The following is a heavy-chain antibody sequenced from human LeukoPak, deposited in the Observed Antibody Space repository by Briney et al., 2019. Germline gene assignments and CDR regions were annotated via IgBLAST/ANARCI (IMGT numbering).Heavy chain of an antibody. D-gene: IGHD6-19*01. CDR2: ISWNSGSI. J-gene: IGHJ4*02. CDR1: GFTFDDYA. CDR3: AKDTNQWLVGPSDY. V-gene: IGHV3-9*01. Sequence: GESLRLSCAASGFTFDDYAMNWVRQAPGKGLEWVSGISWNSGSIGYADSVKGRFTISRDNAKNSLYLQMNSLRTEDTALYYCAKDTNQWLVGPSDYWGQGTLVTVSS.